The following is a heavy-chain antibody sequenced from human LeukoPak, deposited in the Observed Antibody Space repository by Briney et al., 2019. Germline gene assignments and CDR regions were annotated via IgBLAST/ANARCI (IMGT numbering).Heavy chain of an antibody. Sequence: SETLSLTCTVSGGSLTTYYWSWIRQPPGKGLDSIGYFYDSGGPNYNPSLKSRVTISADTSRNQFSLKLSSVTAADSAVYYCAKSLQGDYYYYGMDVWGQGTTVTVSS. J-gene: IGHJ6*02. CDR2: FYDSGGP. V-gene: IGHV4-59*01. CDR1: GGSLTTYY. CDR3: AKSLQGDYYYYGMDV.